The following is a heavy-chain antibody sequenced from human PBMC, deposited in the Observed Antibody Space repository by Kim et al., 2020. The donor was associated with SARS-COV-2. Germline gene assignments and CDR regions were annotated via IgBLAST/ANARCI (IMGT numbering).Heavy chain of an antibody. CDR2: INHSGST. V-gene: IGHV4-34*01. D-gene: IGHD3-10*01. J-gene: IGHJ6*02. Sequence: SETLSLTCAVYGGSFSGYYWSWIRQPPGKGLEWIGEINHSGSTNYNPSLKSRVTISVDTSKNQFSLKLSSVTAADTAVYYCASGGLITMVRGVSSHYYYYYGMDVWGQGTTVTVSS. CDR3: ASGGLITMVRGVSSHYYYYYGMDV. CDR1: GGSFSGYY.